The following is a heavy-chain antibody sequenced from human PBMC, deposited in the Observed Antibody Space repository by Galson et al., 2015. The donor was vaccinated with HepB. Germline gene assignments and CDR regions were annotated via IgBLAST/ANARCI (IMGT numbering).Heavy chain of an antibody. CDR3: ARRYCSSTSCSDAFDI. CDR2: ISAYNGNT. CDR1: GYTFTSYG. Sequence: SVKVSCKASGYTFTSYGISWVRQAPGQGLEWMGWISAYNGNTNYAQKLQGRVTMTTDTSTSTAYMELRSLRSDDTAVYYCARRYCSSTSCSDAFDIWGQGTMVTVSS. D-gene: IGHD2-2*01. J-gene: IGHJ3*02. V-gene: IGHV1-18*01.